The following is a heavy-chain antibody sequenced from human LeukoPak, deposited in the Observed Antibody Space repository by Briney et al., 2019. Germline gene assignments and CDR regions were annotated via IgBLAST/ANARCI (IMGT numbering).Heavy chain of an antibody. J-gene: IGHJ2*01. CDR3: ARVSQWLVLRYFDL. CDR1: GFTFTTYW. D-gene: IGHD6-19*01. CDR2: IKQDGSEK. Sequence: GGSLRLSCVGSGFTFTTYWMSWVRQAPGKGLEWVANIKQDGSEKYYVDSVKGRFTISRDNSKNTVFLQMNSLRVEDTAMYYCARVSQWLVLRYFDLWGRGTLVTVSS. V-gene: IGHV3-7*03.